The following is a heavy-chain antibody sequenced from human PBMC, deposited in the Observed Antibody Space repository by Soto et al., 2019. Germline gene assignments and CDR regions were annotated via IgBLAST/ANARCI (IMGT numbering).Heavy chain of an antibody. CDR1: GGSFSGYY. CDR3: ARAGDILTGYQPNFDY. Sequence: SDTLSLTCAVYGGSFSGYYWSWIRQPPGKGLEWIGEINHSGSTNYNPSLKSRVTISVDTSKNQSSLKLSSVTAADTAVYYCARAGDILTGYQPNFDYWGQGTLVTVSS. J-gene: IGHJ4*02. D-gene: IGHD3-9*01. CDR2: INHSGST. V-gene: IGHV4-34*01.